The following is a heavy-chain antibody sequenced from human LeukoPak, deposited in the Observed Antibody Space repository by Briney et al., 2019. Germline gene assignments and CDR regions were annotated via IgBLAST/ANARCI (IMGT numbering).Heavy chain of an antibody. CDR2: ISAYNGNT. V-gene: IGHV1-18*01. Sequence: ASVKVSCKASGYTFTSYGISWVRQAPGQGLEWMGWISAYNGNTNYAQKLQGRVTMTTDTATSTAYMELRSLRSDDTAVYYCARPRSPSSGWYGYYFDYWGQGTLVTVSS. CDR3: ARPRSPSSGWYGYYFDY. J-gene: IGHJ4*02. D-gene: IGHD6-19*01. CDR1: GYTFTSYG.